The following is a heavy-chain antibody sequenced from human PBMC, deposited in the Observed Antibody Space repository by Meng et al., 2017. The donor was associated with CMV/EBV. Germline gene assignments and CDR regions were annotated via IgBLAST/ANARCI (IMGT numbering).Heavy chain of an antibody. CDR3: ARDFSGYDFNY. D-gene: IGHD5-12*01. CDR1: GFTFSSYS. CDR2: ISSSSSTI. J-gene: IGHJ4*02. Sequence: GESLKISCAASGFTFSSYSMNWVRQAPGKGLEWVSYISSSSSTIYYADSVKGRFTISRDNAKNSLYLQMNSLRAEDTAVYYCARDFSGYDFNYWGQGILVTVSS. V-gene: IGHV3-48*04.